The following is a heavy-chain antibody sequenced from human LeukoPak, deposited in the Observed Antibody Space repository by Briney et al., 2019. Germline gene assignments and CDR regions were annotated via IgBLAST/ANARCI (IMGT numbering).Heavy chain of an antibody. J-gene: IGHJ4*02. Sequence: TGGSLRLSCAASGFTFSDYYMSWVRQAPGKGLEWVSSISGSGGSTYYADSVKGRFTISRDSSKNTLYLQMNSLRAEDTAVYYCAKDRDGTYYVFDYWGQGTLVTVSS. CDR3: AKDRDGTYYVFDY. CDR1: GFTFSDYY. V-gene: IGHV3-23*01. D-gene: IGHD1-26*01. CDR2: ISGSGGST.